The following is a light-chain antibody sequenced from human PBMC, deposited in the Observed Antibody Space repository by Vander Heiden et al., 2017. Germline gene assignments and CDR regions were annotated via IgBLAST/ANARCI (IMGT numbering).Light chain of an antibody. CDR2: LEGSGSY. CDR3: ENWDSKTWV. Sequence: QPVLTQSSSASASLGSSVKLTCTLSSGHSSYIIAWHQQQPGKAPRYLMKLEGSGSYNKGSGVPDRFSGSSSGAARSLTISNLQSEDEADYYCENWDSKTWVFGGGTKLTVL. V-gene: IGLV4-60*03. CDR1: SGHSSYI. J-gene: IGLJ3*02.